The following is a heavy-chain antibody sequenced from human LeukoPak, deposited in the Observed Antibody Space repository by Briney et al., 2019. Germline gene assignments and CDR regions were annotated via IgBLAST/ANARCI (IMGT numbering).Heavy chain of an antibody. V-gene: IGHV1-69*13. CDR2: IIPIFGTA. CDR1: GGTFSSYA. CDR3: ARGLLVNTDYGGNDNDAFDI. Sequence: SVKVSCKASGGTFSSYAISWVRRAPGQGLEWMGGIIPIFGTANYAQKFQGRVTITADESTSTAYMELSSLRSEDTAVYYCARGLLVNTDYGGNDNDAFDIWGQGTMVTVSS. D-gene: IGHD4-23*01. J-gene: IGHJ3*02.